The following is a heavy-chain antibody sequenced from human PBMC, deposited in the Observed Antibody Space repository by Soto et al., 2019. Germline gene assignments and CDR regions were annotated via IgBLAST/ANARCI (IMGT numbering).Heavy chain of an antibody. Sequence: SGPTLVNPTQTLTLTCTFSGFSLNTYGVGVGWIRQPPGKALEWLALIYWDDDKRYSPSLKSRLTITKDTSKNQVVLTMTNMDPVDTVTFYCARALGSWGAYYFDYSGQGTLVTVSS. CDR3: ARALGSWGAYYFDY. CDR1: GFSLNTYGVG. D-gene: IGHD3-16*01. V-gene: IGHV2-5*02. J-gene: IGHJ4*02. CDR2: IYWDDDK.